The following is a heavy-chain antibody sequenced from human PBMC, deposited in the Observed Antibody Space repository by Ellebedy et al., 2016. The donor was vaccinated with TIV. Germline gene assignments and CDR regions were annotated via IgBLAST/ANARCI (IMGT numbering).Heavy chain of an antibody. CDR2: FSATDGST. V-gene: IGHV3-23*01. J-gene: IGHJ3*02. CDR1: GFTFSTYA. Sequence: PGGSLSLSCAASGFTFSTYAMSWVRRAPGKGLDWVSGFSATDGSTQYADSVKGRFTISRDNSKSMLYLQMDSLRAEDTAIYYCAKSLIAAAGTGAFDIWGQGTMVTVSS. CDR3: AKSLIAAAGTGAFDI. D-gene: IGHD6-13*01.